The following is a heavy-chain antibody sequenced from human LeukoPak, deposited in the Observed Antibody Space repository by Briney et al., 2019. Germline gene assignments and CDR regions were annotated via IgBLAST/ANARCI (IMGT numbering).Heavy chain of an antibody. CDR1: GGSISSYY. Sequence: SENLSLTWTVSGGSISSYYWSWIRQPAREGMGWNWRIYISGSTNYNPSLKSRVTMSVDTSKNQFSLKLSSVTAADMAVYYCAREYSSSWYGIYFDYWGQGTLVTVSS. CDR3: AREYSSSWYGIYFDY. J-gene: IGHJ4*02. D-gene: IGHD6-13*01. V-gene: IGHV4-4*07. CDR2: IYISGST.